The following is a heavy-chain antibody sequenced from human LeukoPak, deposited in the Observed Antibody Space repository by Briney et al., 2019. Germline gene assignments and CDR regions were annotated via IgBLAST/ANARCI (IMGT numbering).Heavy chain of an antibody. D-gene: IGHD2-15*01. CDR2: INDGGDRK. V-gene: IGHV3-23*01. CDR1: GFTFSNYP. Sequence: GGSLRLSCAASGFTFSNYPMSWVRQAPGKGPEWVSGINDGGDRKYYTDSVKGRFTISRDNAKNTLYLQMNSLRAEDTAVYYCARGGSGYCSVGSCYPIDYWGQGTLVTVSS. CDR3: ARGGSGYCSVGSCYPIDY. J-gene: IGHJ4*02.